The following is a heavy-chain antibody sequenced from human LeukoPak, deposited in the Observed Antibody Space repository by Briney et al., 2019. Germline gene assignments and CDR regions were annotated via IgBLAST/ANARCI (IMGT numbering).Heavy chain of an antibody. CDR2: IYYSGST. J-gene: IGHJ6*02. CDR1: GGSISSYY. D-gene: IGHD3-9*01. CDR3: ARKYYDILTGHTAMDV. V-gene: IGHV4-59*01. Sequence: SETLSLTCTVSGGSISSYYWSWIRQPPGKGLEWIGYIYYSGSTTYNPSLKSRVTISVDTSKNQFSLKMRSVTAADTAVYYCARKYYDILTGHTAMDVWGQGTTVTVSS.